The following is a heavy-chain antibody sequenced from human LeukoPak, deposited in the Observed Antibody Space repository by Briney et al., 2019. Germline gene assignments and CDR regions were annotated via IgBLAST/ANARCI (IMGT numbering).Heavy chain of an antibody. CDR3: ARDRFGAYYFDD. Sequence: ASVKVSCKASGYTFSSYYMHCVRQAPGQGLQWMGIINPSGDITTYAQKFQGRVTMTRDMSTSTVYMELSSLRSDDTAVYYCARDRFGAYYFDDWGQGTLVTVSS. V-gene: IGHV1-46*01. CDR1: GYTFSSYY. CDR2: INPSGDIT. D-gene: IGHD3-16*01. J-gene: IGHJ4*02.